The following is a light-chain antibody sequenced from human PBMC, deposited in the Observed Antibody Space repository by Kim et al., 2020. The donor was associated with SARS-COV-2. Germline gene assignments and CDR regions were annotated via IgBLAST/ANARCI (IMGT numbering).Light chain of an antibody. V-gene: IGLV3-27*01. CDR3: YSLADNNWV. Sequence: SVSPGQTARITCSGDVLAKKYARWFQHKPGQAPVLVIYKDSERPSGIPERFSGSSSGTTVTLTISGAQVEDEADYYCYSLADNNWVFGGGTQLTVL. CDR2: KDS. J-gene: IGLJ3*02. CDR1: VLAKKY.